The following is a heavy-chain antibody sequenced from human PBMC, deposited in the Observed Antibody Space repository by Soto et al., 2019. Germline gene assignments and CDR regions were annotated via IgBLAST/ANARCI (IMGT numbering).Heavy chain of an antibody. Sequence: ASLKVSCKASGGTFSSYGSSWVRQATGQGLEWMGWISAYNGNTNYAQKLQGRVTMTTDTSTSTAYLELRSLRSDDTAVYYCARDDGRWFDHWGQGTLVTVSS. CDR3: ARDDGRWFDH. D-gene: IGHD4-17*01. CDR2: ISAYNGNT. V-gene: IGHV1-18*01. CDR1: GGTFSSYG. J-gene: IGHJ5*02.